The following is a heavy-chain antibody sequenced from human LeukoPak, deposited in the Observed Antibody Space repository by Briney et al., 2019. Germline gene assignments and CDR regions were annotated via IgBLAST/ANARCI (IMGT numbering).Heavy chain of an antibody. V-gene: IGHV3-43*02. Sequence: PGGSLRLSCAASGFTFDVYAMHWVRHAPGKGLEWVSLISGDGGSTYYADSVKGRFTISRDNSKNSLYLQMNSLRTEDTALYYCAKGAAIRAIEIYYFDYWGQGTLVTVSS. CDR2: ISGDGGST. J-gene: IGHJ4*02. CDR3: AKGAAIRAIEIYYFDY. D-gene: IGHD5-24*01. CDR1: GFTFDVYA.